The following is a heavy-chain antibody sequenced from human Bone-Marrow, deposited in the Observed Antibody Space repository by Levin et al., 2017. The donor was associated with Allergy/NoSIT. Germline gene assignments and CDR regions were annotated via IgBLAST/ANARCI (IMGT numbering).Heavy chain of an antibody. V-gene: IGHV3-11*05. CDR2: ISSSSSYT. Sequence: GGSLRLSCAASGFTFSDYYMSWIRQAPGKGLEWVSYISSSSSYTNYADSVKGRFTISRDNAKNSLYLQMNSLRAEDTAVYYCARDGARRGVAVNYWGQGTLVTVSS. CDR3: ARDGARRGVAVNY. D-gene: IGHD3-10*01. CDR1: GFTFSDYY. J-gene: IGHJ4*02.